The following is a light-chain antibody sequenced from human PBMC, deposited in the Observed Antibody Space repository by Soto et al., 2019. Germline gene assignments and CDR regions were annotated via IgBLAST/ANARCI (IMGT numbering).Light chain of an antibody. Sequence: QSVLTQPPSASGSPGQSVTISCTGTSSDVGDYKYVSWYQQHPGKAPKLMIYEVDKRPSGVPDRFSGSKSGNTASLAVSGLQAEDEADYYCSSYTSSSTLFGTGTKLTVL. V-gene: IGLV2-8*01. CDR3: SSYTSSSTL. CDR2: EVD. CDR1: SSDVGDYKY. J-gene: IGLJ1*01.